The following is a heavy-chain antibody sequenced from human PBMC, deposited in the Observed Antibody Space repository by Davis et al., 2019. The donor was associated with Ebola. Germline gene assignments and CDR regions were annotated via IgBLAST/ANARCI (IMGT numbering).Heavy chain of an antibody. J-gene: IGHJ5*02. CDR2: IYYSGSA. Sequence: MPSETLSPTCPPPGSPISSSSYYWGWIRPPPGKGLEWIGSIYYSGSAYYNPSLKSRVTISVDRSKNQFSLKLSSVTAADTAVYYCARGKPFGSSFWFDPWGQGTLVTVSS. CDR3: ARGKPFGSSFWFDP. D-gene: IGHD6-13*01. CDR1: GSPISSSSYY. V-gene: IGHV4-39*07.